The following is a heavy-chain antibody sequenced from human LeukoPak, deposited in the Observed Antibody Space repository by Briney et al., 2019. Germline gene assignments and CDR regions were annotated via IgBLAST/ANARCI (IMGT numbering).Heavy chain of an antibody. CDR1: GGTFSSYA. CDR3: ATGTAYYYDSSGLGAFDI. J-gene: IGHJ3*02. D-gene: IGHD3-22*01. V-gene: IGHV1-69*05. CDR2: IIPIFGTA. Sequence: SVKVSCKASGGTFSSYAISWVRQAPGQGLEWMGGIIPIFGTANYAQKFQGRVTITTDESTSTAYMELSSLRSEDTAVYYCATGTAYYYDSSGLGAFDIWGQGTMVTVSS.